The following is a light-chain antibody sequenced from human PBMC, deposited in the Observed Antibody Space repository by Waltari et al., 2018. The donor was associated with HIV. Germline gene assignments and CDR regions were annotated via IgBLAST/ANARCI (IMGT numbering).Light chain of an antibody. CDR1: ALPTQY. J-gene: IGLJ2*01. CDR3: QSADSSGTYL. V-gene: IGLV3-25*03. Sequence: SYELTQPHSVSVSPGQKPRIPCTVDALPTQYAHCDQQKPGQAPVLVIYKDSERPSGIPERFSGSSSGTTVTLTISGVQAEDEADYYCQSADSSGTYLFGGGTKLTVL. CDR2: KDS.